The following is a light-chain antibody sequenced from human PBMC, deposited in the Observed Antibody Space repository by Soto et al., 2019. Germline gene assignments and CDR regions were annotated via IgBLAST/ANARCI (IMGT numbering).Light chain of an antibody. CDR1: VSVRTD. J-gene: IGKJ5*01. V-gene: IGKV3-15*01. CDR3: QQYDNWLPIT. CDR2: GAS. Sequence: EIVMTQSPDTLSLSPGQRATLSCRASVSVRTDLAWYQQKPGQAPRLLIYGASTRAAGVQVRFSGSGSGSEFTLTIDTLQSEDFAVYYCQQYDNWLPITFGQGTRVEI.